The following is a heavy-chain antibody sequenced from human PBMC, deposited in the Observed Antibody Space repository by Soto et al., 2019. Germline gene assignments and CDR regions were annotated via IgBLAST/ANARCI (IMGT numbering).Heavy chain of an antibody. CDR3: AKVSIYDSSGYYYY. D-gene: IGHD3-22*01. J-gene: IGHJ4*02. CDR1: GFTFSVYS. V-gene: IGHV3-23*01. CDR2: ISASGGST. Sequence: EVQLLESGGGLVQPGGSLRLSCAASGFTFSVYSMSWVRQAPGKGLEWVSAISASGGSTWYADSVKGRFSISRDTSKNTLYLQMNSLRAEDTAVYYCAKVSIYDSSGYYYYWGQGTLVTVSS.